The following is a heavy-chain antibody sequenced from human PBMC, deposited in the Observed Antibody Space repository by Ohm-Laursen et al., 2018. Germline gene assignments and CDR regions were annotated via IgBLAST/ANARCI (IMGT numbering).Heavy chain of an antibody. CDR2: IYYSGST. J-gene: IGHJ3*02. D-gene: IGHD1-26*01. CDR3: ARQTAGATHAFDI. Sequence: GTLSLTCTVSGGSISSYYWSWIRQPPGKGLEWVGYIYYSGSTNYNPSLKSRVTISVDTSKNQFSLKLSSVTAADTAVYYCARQTAGATHAFDIWGQGTMVTVSS. V-gene: IGHV4-59*08. CDR1: GGSISSYY.